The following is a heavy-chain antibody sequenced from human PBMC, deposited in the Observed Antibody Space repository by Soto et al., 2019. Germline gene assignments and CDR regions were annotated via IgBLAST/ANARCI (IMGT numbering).Heavy chain of an antibody. V-gene: IGHV4-39*01. J-gene: IGHJ6*03. Sequence: SETLSLTCTVSGGSISSGDYWWAWIRQPPGKGLEWIGIASYSGNTHYSPSLRSRVVISVDSSKNQFSLRLSSLTAADTAVYYCARHPHNFSYYYYYMDVWGKGTTVTVSS. CDR1: GGSISSGDYW. CDR3: ARHPHNFSYYYYYMDV. D-gene: IGHD1-20*01. CDR2: ASYSGNT.